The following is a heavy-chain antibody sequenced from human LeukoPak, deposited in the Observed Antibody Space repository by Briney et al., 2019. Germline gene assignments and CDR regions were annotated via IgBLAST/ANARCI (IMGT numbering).Heavy chain of an antibody. D-gene: IGHD1-26*01. CDR1: GFTFDDYG. Sequence: GGSLRLSCAASGFTFDDYGMSWVRQAPGKGLEWVSGINWNGGSTGYEDSVKGRLTISRENAKNSLYLQMNSLRAEDTALYHCARGMGATDLTLYFDYWGQGTLVTVSS. CDR3: ARGMGATDLTLYFDY. V-gene: IGHV3-20*01. J-gene: IGHJ4*02. CDR2: INWNGGST.